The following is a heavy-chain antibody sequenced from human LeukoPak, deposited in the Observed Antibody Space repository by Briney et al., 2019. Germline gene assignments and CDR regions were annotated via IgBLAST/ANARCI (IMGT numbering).Heavy chain of an antibody. CDR1: GGSFSGYY. V-gene: IGHV4-34*01. Sequence: PSEPLSLTCAVYGGSFSGYYWSWIRQPPGKGLEWIGEINHSGSTNYNPPLKSRVTISVDTSKNQFSLKLSSVTAADTAVYYCARVSGFYYYGSGTANSYYYGMDVWGQGTTVTVSS. CDR2: INHSGST. CDR3: ARVSGFYYYGSGTANSYYYGMDV. D-gene: IGHD3-10*01. J-gene: IGHJ6*02.